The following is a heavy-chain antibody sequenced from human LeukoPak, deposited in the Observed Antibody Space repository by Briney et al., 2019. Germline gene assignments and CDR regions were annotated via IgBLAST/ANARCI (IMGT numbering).Heavy chain of an antibody. Sequence: ASVKVSCKASGYTFTSYGISWVRQAPGQGLEWMGWISAYNGNTNYAQKLQGRVTMTTDTSTSTAYMELRSLRSDDTAVYYCASGRDSSGWYGEDYYYYGMDVWGQGTTVTVSS. J-gene: IGHJ6*02. CDR2: ISAYNGNT. CDR1: GYTFTSYG. D-gene: IGHD6-19*01. V-gene: IGHV1-18*01. CDR3: ASGRDSSGWYGEDYYYYGMDV.